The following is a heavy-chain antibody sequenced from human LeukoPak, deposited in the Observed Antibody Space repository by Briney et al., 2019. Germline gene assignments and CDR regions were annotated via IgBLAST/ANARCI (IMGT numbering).Heavy chain of an antibody. CDR3: ARGPGIAVAVDY. CDR1: GGSFSGYY. V-gene: IGHV4-34*01. CDR2: INHSGST. D-gene: IGHD6-19*01. Sequence: SETLSLTRAVHGGSFSGYYWSWIRQPPGKGLEWIGEINHSGSTNYNPSLKSRVTISVDTSKNQFSLKLSSVTAADTAVYYCARGPGIAVAVDYWGQGTLVTVSS. J-gene: IGHJ4*02.